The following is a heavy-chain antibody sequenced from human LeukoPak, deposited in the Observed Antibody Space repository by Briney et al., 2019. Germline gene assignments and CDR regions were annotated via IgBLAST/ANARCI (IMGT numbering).Heavy chain of an antibody. CDR3: ARPKRDGWFDY. Sequence: AGGSLRLSCAASGFTFSSYGMHWVRQAPGKGLEWVANIKQDGSEKYYVDSVKGRFTISRDNAKNSLYLQMNSLRAEDTAVYYCARPKRDGWFDYWGQGTLVTVSS. CDR1: GFTFSSYG. CDR2: IKQDGSEK. J-gene: IGHJ4*02. D-gene: IGHD5-24*01. V-gene: IGHV3-7*01.